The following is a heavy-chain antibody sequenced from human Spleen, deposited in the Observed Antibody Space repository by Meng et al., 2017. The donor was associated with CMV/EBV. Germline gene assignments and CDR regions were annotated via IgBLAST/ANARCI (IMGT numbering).Heavy chain of an antibody. CDR1: GGSISSYY. V-gene: IGHV4-4*07. J-gene: IGHJ4*02. CDR2: IYTSGST. D-gene: IGHD5-18*01. Sequence: QLQSQAWGEGWLKPSETLSLPCNVSGGSISSYYWGWIRQPAGKGLEWIGRIYTSGSTNYNPSLKSRVTMSVDTSKNQFSLKLSSVTAADTAVYYCAREGSYGDFDYWGQGTLVTVSS. CDR3: AREGSYGDFDY.